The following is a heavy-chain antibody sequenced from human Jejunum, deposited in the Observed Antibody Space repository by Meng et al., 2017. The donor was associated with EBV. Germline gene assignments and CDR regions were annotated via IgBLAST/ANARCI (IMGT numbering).Heavy chain of an antibody. CDR2: IGGSGGAT. D-gene: IGHD1/OR15-1a*01. Sequence: VQRVGAGGGLVQPGGSLRLSCAASGFTFSSSAMGWVRQAPGKGLEWVSSIGGSGGATYYADSVKGRFTISRDNSKSTLYLQMNSLRAEDTAVYYCAKLTRAWGQGTLVTVSS. V-gene: IGHV3-23*04. CDR1: GFTFSSSA. CDR3: AKLTRA. J-gene: IGHJ5*02.